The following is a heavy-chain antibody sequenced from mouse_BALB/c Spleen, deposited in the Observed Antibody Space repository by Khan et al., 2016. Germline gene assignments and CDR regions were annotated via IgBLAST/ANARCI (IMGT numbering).Heavy chain of an antibody. J-gene: IGHJ3*01. D-gene: IGHD2-4*01. CDR1: GFSLTTYV. V-gene: IGHV2-5-1*01. CDR3: AKVDYYDSDGAWFGY. CDR2: IWRGGNT. Sequence: QVQLKQSGPSLVQPSQSLSITCTVSGFSLTTYVVHWVRQSPGKGLEWLGVIWRGGNTDYNAAFMSRLRITKDNSKSPVFFKMNSLQADDTAIYCCAKVDYYDSDGAWFGYWGQGSLVTVSA.